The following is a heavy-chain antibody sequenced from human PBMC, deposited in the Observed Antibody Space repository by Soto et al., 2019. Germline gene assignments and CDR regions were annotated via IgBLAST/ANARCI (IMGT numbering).Heavy chain of an antibody. Sequence: SETLYLTCAVSGYSITNGYYWGWIRQPPGKGLEWIGSIYHSGNTYYNPSLKSRVTLSIDTSKNQFSLKLRSVTAADTAMYYCARVKLAGRGSFHDWGQGTLVTVSS. D-gene: IGHD3-3*02. CDR1: GYSITNGYY. CDR3: ARVKLAGRGSFHD. J-gene: IGHJ4*02. V-gene: IGHV4-38-2*01. CDR2: IYHSGNT.